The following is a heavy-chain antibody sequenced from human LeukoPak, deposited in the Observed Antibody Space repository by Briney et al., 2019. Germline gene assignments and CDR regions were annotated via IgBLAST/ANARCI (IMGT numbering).Heavy chain of an antibody. CDR2: IYSSGNT. D-gene: IGHD3-3*01. V-gene: IGHV4-39*01. J-gene: IGHJ5*02. CDR1: GGSISTTNYY. Sequence: SETLSLTCTVSGGSISTTNYYWGWIRQPPGRDLEWIGSIYSSGNTYYNPSLESRVTISVDTSKNQLSLKLTSATAADTSVYYCARHSGLRSPFDPWGQGTLDTVSS. CDR3: ARHSGLRSPFDP.